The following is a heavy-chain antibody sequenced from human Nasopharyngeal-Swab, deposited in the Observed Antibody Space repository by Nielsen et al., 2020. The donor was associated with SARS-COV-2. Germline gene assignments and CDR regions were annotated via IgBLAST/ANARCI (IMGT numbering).Heavy chain of an antibody. CDR2: INHSGST. D-gene: IGHD3-3*02. V-gene: IGHV4-34*01. J-gene: IGHJ4*02. Sequence: SETLSLTCAASGGSFSYYFWTWIRQTPGKGMEWIGEINHSGSTNYNPSLKSRATIEVDTSKNQFSLQLRSVTSADTAVYYCSRGRNIAFRLLGSWDPGALVIVSS. CDR3: SRGRNIAFRLLGS. CDR1: GGSFSYYF.